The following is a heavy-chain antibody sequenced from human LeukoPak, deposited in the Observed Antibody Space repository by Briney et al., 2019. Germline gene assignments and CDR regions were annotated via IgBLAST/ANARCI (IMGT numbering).Heavy chain of an antibody. D-gene: IGHD2-15*01. Sequence: ASVKVSCKVSGYTLTELSMHWVRQAPGKGLEWMGGFDPEDGETIYAQKFQGRVTMTEDTSTDTAYVELSSLRSEDTAVYYCATDSESGSLYYYYGMDVWGQGTTVTVSS. CDR1: GYTLTELS. V-gene: IGHV1-24*01. CDR3: ATDSESGSLYYYYGMDV. J-gene: IGHJ6*02. CDR2: FDPEDGET.